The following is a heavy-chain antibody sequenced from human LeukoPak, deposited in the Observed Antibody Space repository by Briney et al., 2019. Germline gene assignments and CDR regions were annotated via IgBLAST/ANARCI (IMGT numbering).Heavy chain of an antibody. CDR3: AREWGRTAAPFDY. CDR2: IYYSGST. V-gene: IGHV4-39*07. CDR1: GASMSTSSYY. Sequence: SETLSLTCIVSGASMSTSSYYWGWIRQPPGKGLEWIGSIYYSGSTYYNPSLKSRVTISIDTSKNQFSLKLTSVTAADTAVYFCAREWGRTAAPFDYWGQGTLVTVSS. J-gene: IGHJ4*02. D-gene: IGHD6-13*01.